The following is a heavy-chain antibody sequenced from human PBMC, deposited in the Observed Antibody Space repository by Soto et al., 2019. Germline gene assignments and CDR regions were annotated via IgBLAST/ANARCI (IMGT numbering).Heavy chain of an antibody. J-gene: IGHJ5*02. CDR2: IYHSGST. CDR1: GYSISSGYY. V-gene: IGHV4-38-2*01. D-gene: IGHD3-10*01. CDR3: ARFGGSGNWFDP. Sequence: SSETLSLTCAVSGYSISSGYYWGWIRQPPGKGLEWIGSIYHSGSTYYNPSLKSRVTISVDTSKNQFSLKLSSVTAADTAVYYCARFGGSGNWFDPWGQGTLVTVSS.